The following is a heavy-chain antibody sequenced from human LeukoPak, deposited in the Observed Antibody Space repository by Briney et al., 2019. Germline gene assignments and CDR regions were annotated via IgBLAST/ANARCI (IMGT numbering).Heavy chain of an antibody. CDR3: ARGPRRFCSTTSCFSLYYMDV. D-gene: IGHD2-2*01. CDR1: GGSISSYY. Sequence: SETLSLTCTVSGGSISSYYWSWIRQPPGKGLEWIGYIYYSGSTNYNPSLKSRVTISVDTSKNQFSLKLSSVTAADTAVYYCARGPRRFCSTTSCFSLYYMDVWGKGTTVTVSS. V-gene: IGHV4-59*08. J-gene: IGHJ6*03. CDR2: IYYSGST.